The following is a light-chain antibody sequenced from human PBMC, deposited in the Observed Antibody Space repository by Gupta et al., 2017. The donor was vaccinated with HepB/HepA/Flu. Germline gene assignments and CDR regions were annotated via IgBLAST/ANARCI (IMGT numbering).Light chain of an antibody. J-gene: IGLJ3*02. V-gene: IGLV8-61*01. Sequence: QTVVTQEASLSVSPGGTVTLPCALSSGSVSTRYYPSWYQQTPGQAPRTLIYSTNTRSSGVPDRFSGSIVGNKAALTITGAQADDESDYYCLLFLAGGIWVFGGGTKLTVL. CDR1: SGSVSTRYY. CDR2: STN. CDR3: LLFLAGGIWV.